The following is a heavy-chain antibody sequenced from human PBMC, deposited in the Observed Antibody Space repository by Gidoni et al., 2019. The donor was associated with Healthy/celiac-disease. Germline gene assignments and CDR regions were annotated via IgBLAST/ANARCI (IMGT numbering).Heavy chain of an antibody. CDR1: GFSLSNARRG. V-gene: IGHV2-26*01. CDR3: ARIIHYDFWRQDY. J-gene: IGHJ4*02. Sequence: QVTLKESGPVLLKPSETLTLPCTVSGFSLSNARRGVSWIRQPPGKALEWLAHIFSNDEKPYSTSLKSRLTISKDTSKSQVVLTMTNMDPVDTATYYCARIIHYDFWRQDYWGQGTLVTVSS. D-gene: IGHD3-3*01. CDR2: IFSNDEK.